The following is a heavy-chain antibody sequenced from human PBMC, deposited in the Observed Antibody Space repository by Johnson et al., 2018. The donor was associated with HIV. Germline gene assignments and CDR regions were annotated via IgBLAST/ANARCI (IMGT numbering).Heavy chain of an antibody. J-gene: IGHJ3*02. D-gene: IGHD2-2*01. CDR2: ISYDGSNK. V-gene: IGHV3-30*04. CDR3: AREGGDCSSTSCYQDAFDI. CDR1: GFTFSSYA. Sequence: QVQLVESGGGVVQPGRSLRLSCAASGFTFSSYAMHWVRQAPGKGLEWVAVISYDGSNKYYADSVKGRFTIPRDNSKNTLYRQMHSLRAEDTAVYYCAREGGDCSSTSCYQDAFDIWGQGTMVTVSS.